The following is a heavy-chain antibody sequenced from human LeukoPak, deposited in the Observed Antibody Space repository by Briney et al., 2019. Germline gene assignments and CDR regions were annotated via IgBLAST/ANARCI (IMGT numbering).Heavy chain of an antibody. D-gene: IGHD1-26*01. J-gene: IGHJ4*02. Sequence: GGSLRLSCTVSGFTFGDYLMSWFRQAPGKGLEWVGFIRSKPFSAATEYAASVKGRFTISRDDSESIAYLQMNSLKTEDTAVYYCTRYSGSSLAFRFDYWGQGTLVTVSS. V-gene: IGHV3-49*03. CDR2: IRSKPFSAAT. CDR3: TRYSGSSLAFRFDY. CDR1: GFTFGDYL.